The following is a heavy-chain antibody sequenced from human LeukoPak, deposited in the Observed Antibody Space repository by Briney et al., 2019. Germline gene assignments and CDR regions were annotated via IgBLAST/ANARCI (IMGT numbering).Heavy chain of an antibody. D-gene: IGHD3-10*01. V-gene: IGHV3-23*01. Sequence: GGSLRLSCAASGFTISSDAMSWVRQAPGKGLEWVSAISGSGGSTYYADSVKGRFTISRDNSKNTLYLQMNSLRAEDTAVYYCAKDQYGSGSYYDAFDIWGQGTMVTVSS. CDR1: GFTISSDA. J-gene: IGHJ3*02. CDR3: AKDQYGSGSYYDAFDI. CDR2: ISGSGGST.